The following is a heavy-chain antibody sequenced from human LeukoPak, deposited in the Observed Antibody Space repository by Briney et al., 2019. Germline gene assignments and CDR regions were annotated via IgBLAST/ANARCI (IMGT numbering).Heavy chain of an antibody. CDR3: ARGHPGSTVY. D-gene: IGHD6-13*01. CDR1: GGSFSGYY. Sequence: SETLSLTCAVYGGSFSGYYWSWIRQPPGKGLEWIGEINHSGSTNYNPSLKSRVTISVDTSKNQFSLKLSSVTAADTAVYYCARGHPGSTVYWGQETLVTVSS. V-gene: IGHV4-34*01. CDR2: INHSGST. J-gene: IGHJ4*02.